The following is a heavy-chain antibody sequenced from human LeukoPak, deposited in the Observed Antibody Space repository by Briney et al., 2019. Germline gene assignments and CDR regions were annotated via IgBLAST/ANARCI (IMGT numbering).Heavy chain of an antibody. V-gene: IGHV1-8*01. CDR2: INPNSGNT. J-gene: IGHJ6*04. Sequence: ASVKVSCKASGYTFTTYDINWVRQAPGQGLEWMGWINPNSGNTGYAQKFQGRITMTRDTTISTAYMELSSLRSEDTHVYYCARGTASSWGLGRAPYYYWMDVWGKGTTVTVSS. CDR3: ARGTASSWGLGRAPYYYWMDV. CDR1: GYTFTTYD. D-gene: IGHD6-13*01.